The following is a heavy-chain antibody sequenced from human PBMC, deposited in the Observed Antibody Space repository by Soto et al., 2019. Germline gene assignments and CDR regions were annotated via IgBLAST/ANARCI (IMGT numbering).Heavy chain of an antibody. CDR3: ARDRGVDYGDLDI. Sequence: ETLSLTCTISAGRISGDYGRWIRLPPGKGLEWIGYIYYSGSTNYNPSLKSRVTISVDTSKNQFSLKLSSVTAADTAVYYCARDRGVDYGDLDIWGQGTMVTV. D-gene: IGHD4-17*01. CDR1: AGRISGDY. V-gene: IGHV4-59*01. J-gene: IGHJ3*02. CDR2: IYYSGST.